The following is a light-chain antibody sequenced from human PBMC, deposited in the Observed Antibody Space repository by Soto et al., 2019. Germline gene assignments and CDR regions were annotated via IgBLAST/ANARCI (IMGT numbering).Light chain of an antibody. V-gene: IGKV1-5*01. CDR3: QEYNSYWT. CDR1: QSISGW. Sequence: DIQMTQSPSTLSASVGDRFTITCRASQSISGWLAWYQQKPGKAPKLLIYDASNLESGVPSRFSGSGSGTEFTLTISSLQPNDFATYYCQEYNSYWTFGQGTKVDIK. J-gene: IGKJ1*01. CDR2: DAS.